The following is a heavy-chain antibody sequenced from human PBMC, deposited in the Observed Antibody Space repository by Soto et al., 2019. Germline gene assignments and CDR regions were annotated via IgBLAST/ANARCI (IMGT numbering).Heavy chain of an antibody. J-gene: IGHJ5*02. D-gene: IGHD2-2*01. CDR1: GGSISSSSYY. CDR3: ARQRYCSSTSCYSWVPNWFDP. Sequence: QLQLQESGPGLVKPSETLSLTCTVSGGSISSSSYYWGWIRQPPGKGLEWIGSIYYSGSTYYNPSLKSRVTISVDTSKNQFSLKLSSVTAADTAVYYCARQRYCSSTSCYSWVPNWFDPWGQGTLVTVSS. V-gene: IGHV4-39*01. CDR2: IYYSGST.